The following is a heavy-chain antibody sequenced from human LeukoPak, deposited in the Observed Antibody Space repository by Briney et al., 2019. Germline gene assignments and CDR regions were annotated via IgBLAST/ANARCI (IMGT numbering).Heavy chain of an antibody. Sequence: ASVKVSCKASGYTFTSYGISWVRQAPGQGLEWMGWISAYSGNTNYAQKLQGRVTMTTDTSTSTAYMELRSLRSEDTAVYYCATDPSGYDFDYWGQGTLVTVSS. V-gene: IGHV1-18*01. CDR3: ATDPSGYDFDY. D-gene: IGHD5-12*01. CDR2: ISAYSGNT. J-gene: IGHJ4*02. CDR1: GYTFTSYG.